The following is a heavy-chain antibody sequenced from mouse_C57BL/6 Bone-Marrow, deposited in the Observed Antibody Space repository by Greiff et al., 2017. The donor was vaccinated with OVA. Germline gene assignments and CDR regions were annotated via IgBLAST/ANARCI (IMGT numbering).Heavy chain of an antibody. V-gene: IGHV1-63*01. CDR3: ARWGWDFYWYFDF. CDR1: GYTFTNYW. D-gene: IGHD4-1*01. CDR2: IYPGGGYT. J-gene: IGHJ1*03. Sequence: VQLQQSGAELVRPGTSVKMSCKASGYTFTNYWIGWAKQRPGHGLEWIGDIYPGGGYTNYNEQFKGKATLTADKSYSTAYMQFSSLTAEDSSIYYCARWGWDFYWYFDFWGTGTTVTVSS.